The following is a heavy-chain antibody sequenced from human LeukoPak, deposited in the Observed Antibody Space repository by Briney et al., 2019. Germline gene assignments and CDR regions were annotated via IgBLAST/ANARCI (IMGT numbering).Heavy chain of an antibody. V-gene: IGHV1-46*01. CDR3: ARVPPFYYAHFDY. Sequence: GASVKVSCKASGLTFTSYYMHWVRQAHGQGLEWMGIINPSGGSTSYAQKFQGRVTMTRDTSTSTVYMELSSLRSEDTAVYYCARVPPFYYAHFDYWGQGTLVTVSS. CDR1: GLTFTSYY. D-gene: IGHD3-10*01. CDR2: INPSGGST. J-gene: IGHJ4*02.